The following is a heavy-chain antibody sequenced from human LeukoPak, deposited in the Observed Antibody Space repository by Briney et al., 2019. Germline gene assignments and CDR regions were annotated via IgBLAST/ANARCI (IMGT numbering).Heavy chain of an antibody. CDR1: GFTFSSYG. CDR2: IWYDGSNK. CDR3: ARQSFLDYYESSGFPDY. V-gene: IGHV3-33*01. J-gene: IGHJ4*02. Sequence: GGSLRLSCAASGFTFSSYGMHWVRQAPGKGLEWVAVIWYDGSNKYYADSVKGRFTISRDNSKNTLYLQMNSLRAEDTAVYYCARQSFLDYYESSGFPDYWGQGTLVTVSS. D-gene: IGHD3-22*01.